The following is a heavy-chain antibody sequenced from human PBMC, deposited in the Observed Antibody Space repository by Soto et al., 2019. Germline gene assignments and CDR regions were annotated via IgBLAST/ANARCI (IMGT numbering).Heavy chain of an antibody. Sequence: PGGSLRLSCTASGFSFSNYVMSWVRQAPGRGLEWVLAVSGSGISTVYADSVKGRFIISRDNSKNAVFLQVKSLKAEDTAVYFCARAQVQALENIFDYWGQGTLVTVSS. J-gene: IGHJ4*02. V-gene: IGHV3-23*01. CDR3: ARAQVQALENIFDY. CDR1: GFSFSNYV. CDR2: VSGSGIST.